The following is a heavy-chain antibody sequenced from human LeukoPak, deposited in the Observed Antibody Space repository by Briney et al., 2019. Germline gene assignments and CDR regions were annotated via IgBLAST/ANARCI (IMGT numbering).Heavy chain of an antibody. CDR3: ARDLYSSAAWDYFDY. Sequence: PGGSLRLSCAASGFTFSSYGMHWVRQAPGKGLEWVAVIWYDGSNKYYADSVKGRFTISRDNSKNTLYLQMNSLRAEDTAEYYCARDLYSSAAWDYFDYWGQGTLVTVSS. V-gene: IGHV3-33*01. CDR2: IWYDGSNK. J-gene: IGHJ4*02. D-gene: IGHD5-18*01. CDR1: GFTFSSYG.